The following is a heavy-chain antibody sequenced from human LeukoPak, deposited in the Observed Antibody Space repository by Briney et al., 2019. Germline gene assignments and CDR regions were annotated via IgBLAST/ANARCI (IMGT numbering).Heavy chain of an antibody. D-gene: IGHD3-3*01. CDR2: INHSGST. CDR3: ARRSGGSDFWSGYTYYYYYMDV. CDR1: GGSFSGYY. V-gene: IGHV4-34*01. Sequence: PSETLSLTCAVYGGSFSGYYWSWIRQPPGKGLEWIGEINHSGSTNYNPSLKSRVTISVDTSKNQFSLKLSSVTAADTAVYYCARRSGGSDFWSGYTYYYYYMDVWGKGTTDTVSS. J-gene: IGHJ6*03.